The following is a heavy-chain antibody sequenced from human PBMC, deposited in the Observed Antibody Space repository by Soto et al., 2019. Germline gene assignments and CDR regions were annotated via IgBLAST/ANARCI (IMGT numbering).Heavy chain of an antibody. CDR3: ARDSGDHSPSGTWGDV. CDR2: LYYGGTM. V-gene: IGHV3-53*01. J-gene: IGHJ6*02. D-gene: IGHD3-10*01. Sequence: EAQLVESGGTLIQPGGSLRLSCAASGFTVRSNFFTWVRQAPGKGLEWVSTLYYGGTMSYADSVKGRFTISRADSKNTLYLQMNSLRAEDTAVYYCARDSGDHSPSGTWGDVWGQGTTVTVSS. CDR1: GFTVRSNF.